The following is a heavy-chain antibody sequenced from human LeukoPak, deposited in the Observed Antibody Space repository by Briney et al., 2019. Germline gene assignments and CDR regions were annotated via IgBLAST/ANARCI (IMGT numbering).Heavy chain of an antibody. CDR2: FDPEDGET. J-gene: IGHJ4*02. Sequence: ASVTVSCKVSGHTLTELSMHWVRQAPGKGLEWMGGFDPEDGETIYAQKFQGRVTMTEDTSTDTAYMELSSLRSEDTAVYYCATKSITMVRGVIITRYYFDYWGQGTLVTVSS. CDR3: ATKSITMVRGVIITRYYFDY. D-gene: IGHD3-10*01. V-gene: IGHV1-24*01. CDR1: GHTLTELS.